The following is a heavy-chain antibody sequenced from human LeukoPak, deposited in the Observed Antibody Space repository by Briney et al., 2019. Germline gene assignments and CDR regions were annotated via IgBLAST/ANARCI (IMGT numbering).Heavy chain of an antibody. Sequence: SETLSLTCAVYGGSFSGYYWSLIRQPPGKGLEWIGEINHSGNTNYNPSLKSRVTISVDTSKNQFSLKLSSVTAADTAVYYCARAPPGAATGYWFDPWGQGTLVIVSS. CDR2: INHSGNT. CDR3: ARAPPGAATGYWFDP. V-gene: IGHV4-34*01. J-gene: IGHJ5*02. D-gene: IGHD6-13*01. CDR1: GGSFSGYY.